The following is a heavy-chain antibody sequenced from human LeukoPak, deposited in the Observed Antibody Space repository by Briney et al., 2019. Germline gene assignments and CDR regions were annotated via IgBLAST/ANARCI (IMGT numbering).Heavy chain of an antibody. D-gene: IGHD2-21*02. CDR1: GFTFSSYS. CDR2: ISSSSSYI. V-gene: IGHV3-21*01. CDR3: ARAQDCGGDCYTFDY. J-gene: IGHJ4*02. Sequence: GGSLRLSCAASGFTFSSYSMNWVRQAPGKGLEWVSSISSSSSYIYYADSVKGRFTISRDNAKNSLYLQMNSLRAEDTAVYYCARAQDCGGDCYTFDYWGQGTLVTVFS.